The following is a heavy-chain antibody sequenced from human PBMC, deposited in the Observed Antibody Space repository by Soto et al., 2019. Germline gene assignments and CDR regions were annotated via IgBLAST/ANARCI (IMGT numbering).Heavy chain of an antibody. CDR3: ERDVGVALAVDACDI. J-gene: IGHJ3*02. D-gene: IGHD6-19*01. CDR1: GFRFDDFG. V-gene: IGHV3-20*04. CDR2: ITWNGVTT. Sequence: EEQLVESGGGVVRPGGSLTLSCADSGFRFDDFGMSWVRKAPGKGLEWVSGITWNGVTTGYVKSVKGRFTISRDTAKNSLYLHMGSLRAEDTAIYYCERDVGVALAVDACDIWCQGRMVSVSS.